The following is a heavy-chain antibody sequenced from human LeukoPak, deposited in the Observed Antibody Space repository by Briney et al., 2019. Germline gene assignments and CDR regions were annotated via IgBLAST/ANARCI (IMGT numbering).Heavy chain of an antibody. V-gene: IGHV3-23*01. J-gene: IGHJ4*02. CDR2: ISGSGGST. D-gene: IGHD3-22*01. Sequence: GGSLRLSCAASGFTFSSYAMSWVRQAPGKGLEWVSAISGSGGSTYYADSVKGRFTISRDNSKNTLYLQMNSLRAEDTAVYYCANSPYYYDGSDSFDYWGQGTLVTVSS. CDR3: ANSPYYYDGSDSFDY. CDR1: GFTFSSYA.